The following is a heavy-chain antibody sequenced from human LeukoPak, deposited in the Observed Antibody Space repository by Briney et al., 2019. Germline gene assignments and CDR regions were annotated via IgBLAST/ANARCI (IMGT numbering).Heavy chain of an antibody. CDR1: GFTFSNYG. D-gene: IGHD1-26*01. J-gene: IGHJ4*02. CDR3: ARDVEGTIDY. V-gene: IGHV3-30*03. Sequence: GGSLRLSCAASGFTFSNYGMHWVRQAPGKGLEWVAVMSYDGNNKYHADSVKGRFTISRDNSQNTLYLQMNSLRAEDTAVYFCARDVEGTIDYWGQGTLVTVSS. CDR2: MSYDGNNK.